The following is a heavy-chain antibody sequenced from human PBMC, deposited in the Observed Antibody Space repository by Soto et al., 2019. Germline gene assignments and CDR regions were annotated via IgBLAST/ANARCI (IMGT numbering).Heavy chain of an antibody. Sequence: SETLCLRCAGYGGSFSGDYWSGIRQPPGKGLEWIGEINHSGSTNYNPSLKSRVTISVDTSKNQFSLKLSSVTAADTAVYYCARIRYYDSSGYYRSFQHWGQGSLVTVX. J-gene: IGHJ1*01. CDR2: INHSGST. CDR1: GGSFSGDY. CDR3: ARIRYYDSSGYYRSFQH. V-gene: IGHV4-34*01. D-gene: IGHD3-22*01.